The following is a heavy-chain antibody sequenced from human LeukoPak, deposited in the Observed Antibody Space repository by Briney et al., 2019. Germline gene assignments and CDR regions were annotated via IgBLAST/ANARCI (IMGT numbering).Heavy chain of an antibody. V-gene: IGHV1-69*01. Sequence: GSSVKVSCKASGGTFSSYAISWVRQAPGQGLEWMGGIIPIFGTANYAQKFQGRVTITADESTSTAYMELSSLRSEDTAVYYCARDWTSSSILYAFDIWGQGTMVTVSS. D-gene: IGHD6-6*01. J-gene: IGHJ3*02. CDR3: ARDWTSSSILYAFDI. CDR2: IIPIFGTA. CDR1: GGTFSSYA.